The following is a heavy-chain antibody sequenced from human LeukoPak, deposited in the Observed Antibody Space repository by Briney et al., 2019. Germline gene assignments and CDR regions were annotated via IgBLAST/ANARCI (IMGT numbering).Heavy chain of an antibody. V-gene: IGHV3-7*03. J-gene: IGHJ4*02. CDR2: IKQDGSDR. CDR1: GFTFSGYA. CDR3: VRNLAVAGTCFDS. D-gene: IGHD6-19*01. Sequence: GGSLRLSCAASGFTFSGYAMSWVRQAPGTGLEWVANIKQDGSDRNYVTSVRGRFTISRDNAESSLYLQMNSLRVEDTAVYYCVRNLAVAGTCFDSWGQGTLVTVSS.